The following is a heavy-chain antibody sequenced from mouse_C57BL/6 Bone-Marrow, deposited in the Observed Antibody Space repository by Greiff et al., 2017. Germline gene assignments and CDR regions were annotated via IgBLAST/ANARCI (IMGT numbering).Heavy chain of an antibody. CDR1: GFTFSSYA. V-gene: IGHV5-4*03. J-gene: IGHJ3*01. D-gene: IGHD1-1*02. CDR3: ARGYGPWFAY. Sequence: EVKLVESGGGLVKPGGSLKLSCAASGFTFSSYAMSWVRQTPEKRLEWVATISDGGSYTYYPDNVKGRFTISRDNAKNNLYLQMSHLKSEDTAMYYCARGYGPWFAYWGQGTLVTVSA. CDR2: ISDGGSYT.